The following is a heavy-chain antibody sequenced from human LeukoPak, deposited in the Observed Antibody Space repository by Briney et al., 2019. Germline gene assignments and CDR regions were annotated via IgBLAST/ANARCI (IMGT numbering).Heavy chain of an antibody. D-gene: IGHD3-22*01. V-gene: IGHV3-7*01. Sequence: PGGSLRLSCAASGFTFSNYWMTWVRQAPGKGLDWVANIKHDGSDKQYVDSVKGRFTISRDNAKNSLYLQMNSLRAEDTAVYCCARGRFYHDSSGYYSHWGQGILVTVSS. CDR2: IKHDGSDK. J-gene: IGHJ4*02. CDR3: ARGRFYHDSSGYYSH. CDR1: GFTFSNYW.